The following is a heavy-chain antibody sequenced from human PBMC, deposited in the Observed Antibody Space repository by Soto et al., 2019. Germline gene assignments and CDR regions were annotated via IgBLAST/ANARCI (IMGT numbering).Heavy chain of an antibody. J-gene: IGHJ6*02. V-gene: IGHV4-4*02. CDR3: ARQGFGVLHGLVDV. CDR2: IYHSGST. D-gene: IGHD3-10*01. Sequence: SETLSLTCAVSGGSISSSNWWSWVRQPPGKGLEWIGEIYHSGSTYYNPSLKSRVTISVDRSKNQFSLTLTSVTAADTAVYYCARQGFGVLHGLVDVWGQGTTVTVSS. CDR1: GGSISSSNW.